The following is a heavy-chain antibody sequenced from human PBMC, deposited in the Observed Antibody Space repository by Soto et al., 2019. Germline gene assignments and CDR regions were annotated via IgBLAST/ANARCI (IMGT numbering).Heavy chain of an antibody. CDR3: ARDLGYALPDY. V-gene: IGHV1-69*05. CDR1: GGTFSSYA. Sequence: ASVKVSCKASGGTFSSYAISWVRQAPGQRLEWMGGINAIYGTANYSQKFQGRVTITRDTSASTAYMELSSLRSEDTAVYYCARDLGYALPDYWGQGTLVTVSS. D-gene: IGHD2-15*01. J-gene: IGHJ4*02. CDR2: INAIYGTA.